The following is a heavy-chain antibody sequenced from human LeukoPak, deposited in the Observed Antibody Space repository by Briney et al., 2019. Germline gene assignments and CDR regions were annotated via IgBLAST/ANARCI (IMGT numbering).Heavy chain of an antibody. CDR1: GFTFDDYA. J-gene: IGHJ3*02. CDR3: ARSNYYYDSSGYYPDAFDI. Sequence: GRSLRLSCAASGFTFDDYAMHWVRQAPGKGLEWVSGISWNSGSIGYADSVKGRFTISRDNAKNSLYLQMNSLRAEDTAVYYCARSNYYYDSSGYYPDAFDIWGQGTMVTVSS. D-gene: IGHD3-22*01. CDR2: ISWNSGSI. V-gene: IGHV3-9*01.